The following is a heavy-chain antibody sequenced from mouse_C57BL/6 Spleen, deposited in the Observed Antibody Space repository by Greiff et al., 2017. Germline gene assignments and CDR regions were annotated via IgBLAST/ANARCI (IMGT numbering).Heavy chain of an antibody. Sequence: VQLQQSGPVLVKPGASVKMSCTASGFTFTDYYMNWVKQSHGKGLEWIGFINPYNGGTSYNQKFKGTATLTVYKSSSTAYMEHNSLTSEDAAVYEDARGITTVVARGAMYYWGQGTSVTVSS. J-gene: IGHJ4*01. CDR2: INPYNGGT. V-gene: IGHV1-19*01. D-gene: IGHD1-1*01. CDR1: GFTFTDYY. CDR3: ARGITTVVARGAMYY.